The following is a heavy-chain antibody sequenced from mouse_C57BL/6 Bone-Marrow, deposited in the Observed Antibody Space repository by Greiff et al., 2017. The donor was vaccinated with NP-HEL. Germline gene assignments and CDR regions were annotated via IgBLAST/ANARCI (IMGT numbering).Heavy chain of an antibody. D-gene: IGHD2-5*01. J-gene: IGHJ4*01. Sequence: QVQLQQPGAELVMPGASVKLSCKASGYTFTSSWMHWVKQRPGQGLEWIGEIDPSDSDTNYNQKFKGKSTLTVDKSSSTAYMQLSSLTSEDSAVYYCARDAYYSNYDYYAMDYWGQGTSVTVSS. CDR3: ARDAYYSNYDYYAMDY. V-gene: IGHV1-69*01. CDR2: IDPSDSDT. CDR1: GYTFTSSW.